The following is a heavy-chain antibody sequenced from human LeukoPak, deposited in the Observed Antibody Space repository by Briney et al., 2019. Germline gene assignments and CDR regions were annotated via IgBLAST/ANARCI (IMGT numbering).Heavy chain of an antibody. J-gene: IGHJ5*02. V-gene: IGHV4-59*01. Sequence: KPSETLSLTCTVSGGSISSYYWSWIRQPPGKGLEWIGYIYYSGSTNYNPSLKSRVTISVDTSKNQFSLKLSSVTAADTAVYYCARVPRYSGYDSWFDPWGQGTLVTVSS. CDR3: ARVPRYSGYDSWFDP. CDR2: IYYSGST. CDR1: GGSISSYY. D-gene: IGHD5-12*01.